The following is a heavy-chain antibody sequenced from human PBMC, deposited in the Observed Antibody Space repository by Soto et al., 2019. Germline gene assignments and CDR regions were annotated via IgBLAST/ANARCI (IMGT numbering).Heavy chain of an antibody. Sequence: EVQLLESGGGLVQPGGSLGLSCAVSGFNFTLHSMTWVRQPPGKGLQWVSSISGSGNRAYYEDSVKGRFIVSRDNSKNTLYLQMNRLRADDTALYYCARQTGGYYDRSRYPFDHWGQGTLVTASS. CDR3: ARQTGGYYDRSRYPFDH. D-gene: IGHD3-22*01. V-gene: IGHV3-23*01. CDR1: GFNFTLHS. J-gene: IGHJ4*02. CDR2: ISGSGNRA.